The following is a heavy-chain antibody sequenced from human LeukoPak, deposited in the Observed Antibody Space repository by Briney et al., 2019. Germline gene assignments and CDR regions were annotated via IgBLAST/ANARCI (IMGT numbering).Heavy chain of an antibody. CDR1: GLSFSAYA. Sequence: GGSLRLSCEASGLSFSAYAMNWVRQAPGKGLEWVSLISGSGGTTNYADSVKGRFTISRDNSKNTLYLQMNSLRAEDTAIYYCAKDDIRTVTSLSRFDYWGQGTLVTVSS. CDR3: AKDDIRTVTSLSRFDY. D-gene: IGHD4-17*01. J-gene: IGHJ4*02. CDR2: ISGSGGTT. V-gene: IGHV3-23*01.